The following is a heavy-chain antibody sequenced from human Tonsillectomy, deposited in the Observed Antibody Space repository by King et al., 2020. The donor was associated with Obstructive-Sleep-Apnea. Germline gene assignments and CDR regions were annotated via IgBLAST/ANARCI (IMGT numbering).Heavy chain of an antibody. CDR2: LSYSWST. Sequence: QLQESGPGLVKPSQTLSLTCTISGGSISSGDYYWSWIRQHPGKALEWIGYLSYSWSTYSNPSLKSRVTISVDTSKNQFSLKPNSVTAADTAVYYCAGTYGSGVDWFDPWGQGTLVTVSS. CDR3: AGTYGSGVDWFDP. D-gene: IGHD3-10*01. J-gene: IGHJ5*02. V-gene: IGHV4-31*03. CDR1: GGSISSGDYY.